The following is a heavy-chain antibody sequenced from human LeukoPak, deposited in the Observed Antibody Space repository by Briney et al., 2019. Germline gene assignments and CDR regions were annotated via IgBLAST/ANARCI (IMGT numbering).Heavy chain of an antibody. CDR2: IIPILGIA. D-gene: IGHD3-22*01. CDR3: AREEIGSYYYDSSGHIDY. Sequence: SVKVSCKASGGTFSSYAISWVRQAPGQGLEWMGRIIPILGIANYAQKFQGRVTITADKSTSTAYMELSSLRSEDTAVYYCAREEIGSYYYDSSGHIDYWGQGTLVTVSS. J-gene: IGHJ4*02. CDR1: GGTFSSYA. V-gene: IGHV1-69*04.